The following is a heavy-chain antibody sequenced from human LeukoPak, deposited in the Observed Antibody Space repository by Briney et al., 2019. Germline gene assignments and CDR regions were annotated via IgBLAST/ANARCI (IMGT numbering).Heavy chain of an antibody. J-gene: IGHJ4*02. V-gene: IGHV3-11*04. D-gene: IGHD3-10*01. Sequence: GGSLRLSCAASGFTFSDYYMSWIRQAPGKGLEWVSYISSSGSTIFDADSVKGRFTISRDNAKNSLYLQMNSLRAEDTAVYYCARDPNNSGGAHYFDYWGQGTLVTVSS. CDR3: ARDPNNSGGAHYFDY. CDR2: ISSSGSTI. CDR1: GFTFSDYY.